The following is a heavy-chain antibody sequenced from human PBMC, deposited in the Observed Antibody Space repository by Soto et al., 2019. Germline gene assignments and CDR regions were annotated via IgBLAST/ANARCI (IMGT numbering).Heavy chain of an antibody. V-gene: IGHV1-46*01. CDR2: INPSGGST. CDR1: GYTFTSYY. D-gene: IGHD2-15*01. J-gene: IGHJ6*02. CDR3: ARARIYCSGGSCLEFYYYYGMDV. Sequence: ASVKVSCKASGYTFTSYYMHWVRQAPGQGLEWMGIINPSGGSTSYAQKFQGRVTMTRDTSTSTVYMELSSLRSEDTAVYYCARARIYCSGGSCLEFYYYYGMDVWGQGTTVTVSS.